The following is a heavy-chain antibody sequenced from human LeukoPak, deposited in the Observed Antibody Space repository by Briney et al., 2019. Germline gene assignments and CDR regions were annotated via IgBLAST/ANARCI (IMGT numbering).Heavy chain of an antibody. V-gene: IGHV1-3*01. J-gene: IGHJ4*02. CDR2: INADNGNT. CDR3: ARDGVSTRCDY. CDR1: GYTFTSYA. Sequence: ASVKVSCKASGYTFTSYAIHWVRQAPGQRLEWMGWINADNGNTKYSQKFQGRVTITRDTSASTAYMELSSLRSEDTAVYYCARDGVSTRCDYWGQGTLVTVSS. D-gene: IGHD2/OR15-2a*01.